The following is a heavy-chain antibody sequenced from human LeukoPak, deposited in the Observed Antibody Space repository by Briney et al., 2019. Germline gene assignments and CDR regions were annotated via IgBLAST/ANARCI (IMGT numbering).Heavy chain of an antibody. Sequence: GGSPRLSCAASGFTFSSYSMNWVRQAPGKGLEWVSSISSSSSYIYYADSVKGRFTISRDNAKNSLYLQMNSLRAEDTAVYYCARDLQYQLPGMDVWGKGTTVTVSS. D-gene: IGHD2-2*01. J-gene: IGHJ6*04. V-gene: IGHV3-21*01. CDR2: ISSSSSYI. CDR3: ARDLQYQLPGMDV. CDR1: GFTFSSYS.